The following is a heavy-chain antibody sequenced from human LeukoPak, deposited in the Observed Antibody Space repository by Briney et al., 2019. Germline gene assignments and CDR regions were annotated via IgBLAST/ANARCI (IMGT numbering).Heavy chain of an antibody. J-gene: IGHJ4*02. D-gene: IGHD3-10*01. Sequence: GGSLRLSCAASGFLFNSHNMNWVRQAPGKGLEWVGRIKNKADGETTDYAVPVKGRFTISRDDSRHTVYLQMNSLQTEDTAVYYSTTDSQRSTYYYELDYWGQGTLVTVSS. CDR2: IKNKADGETT. V-gene: IGHV3-15*01. CDR1: GFLFNSHN. CDR3: TTDSQRSTYYYELDY.